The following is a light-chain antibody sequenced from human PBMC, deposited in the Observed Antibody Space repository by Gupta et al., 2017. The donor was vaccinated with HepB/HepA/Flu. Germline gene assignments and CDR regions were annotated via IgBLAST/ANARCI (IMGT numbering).Light chain of an antibody. CDR1: QSISTY. V-gene: IGKV1-39*01. CDR2: GAS. J-gene: IGKJ3*01. Sequence: DIQMTQSPSSLSASVGDRVTITCRASQSISTYLNWYQQKPGKAPNLLIYGASSLQSGVPSRFSGSVSGTDFTLTISSLQPEDFATYYCQQSYSTPFTFGPGTKVDIK. CDR3: QQSYSTPFT.